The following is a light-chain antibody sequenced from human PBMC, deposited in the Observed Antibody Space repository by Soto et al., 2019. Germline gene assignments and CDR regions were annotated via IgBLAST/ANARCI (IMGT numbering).Light chain of an antibody. CDR3: QHYCSSVT. CDR2: GTG. Sequence: EIVLTQSPGTLSLTPGERATLSCRASESVSSHYIGWYQQRRGQAPRLLIYGTGNRAPGIPDRFSGDGAGTDFTLTITRLEPEDFAVYYCQHYCSSVTFGGGTKVEIK. CDR1: ESVSSHY. J-gene: IGKJ4*01. V-gene: IGKV3-20*01.